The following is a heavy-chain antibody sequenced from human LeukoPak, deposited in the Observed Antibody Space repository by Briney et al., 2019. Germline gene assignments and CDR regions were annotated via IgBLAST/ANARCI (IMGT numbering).Heavy chain of an antibody. D-gene: IGHD3-10*01. CDR2: INPNSGGT. CDR1: GYTFTGDY. CDR3: ARARGVLLWFGESQKDYGMDV. J-gene: IGHJ6*04. V-gene: IGHV1-2*04. Sequence: ASVKVSCKASGYTFTGDYMHWVRQAPGQGLEWMGWINPNSGGTNYAQKVQGWVTMTRDTSISTAYMELSRLRSDDTAVYYCARARGVLLWFGESQKDYGMDVWGKGTTVTVSS.